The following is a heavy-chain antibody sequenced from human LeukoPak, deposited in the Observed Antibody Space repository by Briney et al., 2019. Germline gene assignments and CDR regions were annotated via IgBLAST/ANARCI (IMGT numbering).Heavy chain of an antibody. V-gene: IGHV1-2*02. CDR1: GYTFTGYY. Sequence: GASVKVSCKASGYTFTGYYMHWVRQAPGQGLEWMGWINPNSGGTNYAQKLQGRVTMTTDTSTSTAYMELRSLRSDDTAVYYCARGVAVARGPMDYWGQGTLVTVSS. D-gene: IGHD6-19*01. J-gene: IGHJ4*02. CDR2: INPNSGGT. CDR3: ARGVAVARGPMDY.